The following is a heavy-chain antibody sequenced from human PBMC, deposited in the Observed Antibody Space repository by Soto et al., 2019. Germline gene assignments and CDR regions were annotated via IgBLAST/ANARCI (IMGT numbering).Heavy chain of an antibody. CDR2: ISGSGGST. CDR1: GFTTSSYA. CDR3: AKDLSPLYYYYGMDV. Sequence: EVQLLESGGGLVQPGGSLRLSCAASGFTTSSYAMSWVRQAPGKGLEWVSAISGSGGSTYYADSVKGRFTISRDNSKNTLDLEMNNLRAEDTAVYYCAKDLSPLYYYYGMDVWGQGTTVTVSS. J-gene: IGHJ6*02. V-gene: IGHV3-23*01.